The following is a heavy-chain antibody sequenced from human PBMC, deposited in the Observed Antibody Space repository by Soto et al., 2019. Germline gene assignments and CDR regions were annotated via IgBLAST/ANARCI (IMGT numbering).Heavy chain of an antibody. CDR2: MYHSGIT. CDR3: ARSMYSTSAQLYYGMDV. Sequence: SETLSLTCAVSGYSIRSGYFWGWTRQPPGKGLEWIGSMYHSGITYYNLSLKSRVTISVDTSKNQLSLKLSSATAADTAVYYCARSMYSTSAQLYYGMDVWGQGTTVTVSS. J-gene: IGHJ6*02. D-gene: IGHD6-6*01. V-gene: IGHV4-38-2*01. CDR1: GYSIRSGYF.